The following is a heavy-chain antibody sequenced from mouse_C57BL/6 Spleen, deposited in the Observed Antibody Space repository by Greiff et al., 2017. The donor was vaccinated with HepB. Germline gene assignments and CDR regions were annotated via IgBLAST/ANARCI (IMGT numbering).Heavy chain of an antibody. CDR1: GFTFSDYG. Sequence: EVKLMESGGGLVKPGGSLKLSCAASGFTFSDYGMHWVRQAPEKGLEWVAYISSGSSTIYYADTVKGRFTISRDNAKNTLFLQMTSLRSEDTAMYYCAGNGYYYAMDYWGQGTSVTVSS. D-gene: IGHD2-1*01. CDR2: ISSGSSTI. V-gene: IGHV5-17*01. CDR3: AGNGYYYAMDY. J-gene: IGHJ4*01.